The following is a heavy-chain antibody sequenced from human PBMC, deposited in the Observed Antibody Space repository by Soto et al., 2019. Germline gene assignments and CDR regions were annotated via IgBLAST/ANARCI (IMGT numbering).Heavy chain of an antibody. D-gene: IGHD4-4*01. J-gene: IGHJ6*02. Sequence: PGGSLRLSCAASGFTFSSYWMHWVRQAPGEGLMWVSRINPDGSTTSYADSVKGRFTISRDNAKNTLYLQMNSLSVEDTAVYYCARVPTTVSTPGMDVWGQGTTVAVSS. CDR2: INPDGSTT. CDR1: GFTFSSYW. CDR3: ARVPTTVSTPGMDV. V-gene: IGHV3-74*01.